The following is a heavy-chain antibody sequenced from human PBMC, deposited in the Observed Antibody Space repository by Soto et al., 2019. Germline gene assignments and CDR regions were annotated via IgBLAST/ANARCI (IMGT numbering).Heavy chain of an antibody. J-gene: IGHJ5*02. V-gene: IGHV1-8*01. Sequence: SVKLSCKSSGYSFTSFDVHWVRQASGQGLEWMGWMNPNSGNTDYAQRFQGRVTMTRNTSINTAYMELNSLTSDDTAVYYWARGDWLGNWLEPPGQGTLVTVFS. D-gene: IGHD3-9*01. CDR1: GYSFTSFD. CDR2: MNPNSGNT. CDR3: ARGDWLGNWLEP.